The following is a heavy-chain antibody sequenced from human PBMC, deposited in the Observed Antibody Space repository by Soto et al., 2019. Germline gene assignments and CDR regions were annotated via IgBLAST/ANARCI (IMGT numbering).Heavy chain of an antibody. D-gene: IGHD6-13*01. CDR3: ARARKGIAAPGTKFYPDLLY. J-gene: IGHJ4*02. Sequence: GASVKVSCKASGYTFTSYAMHWVRQAPGQRLEWMGWINAGNGNTKYSQKFQGRVTITRDTSASTAYMELSSLRSEDTAVYYCARARKGIAAPGTKFYPDLLYWGQGTLVTVSS. CDR1: GYTFTSYA. V-gene: IGHV1-3*01. CDR2: INAGNGNT.